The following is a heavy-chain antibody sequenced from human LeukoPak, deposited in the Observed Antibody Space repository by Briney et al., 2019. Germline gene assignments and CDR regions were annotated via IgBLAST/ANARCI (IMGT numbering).Heavy chain of an antibody. Sequence: SETLSLTCTVSGGSLSSYYWSWVRQPAGKGLEWIGRIYTSGSTNYNPSLKSRVTMSVDTSKNQFSLKLSSVTAADTAVYYCASSPTYYYGSGSPHRYFDYWGQGTLVTVSS. V-gene: IGHV4-4*07. CDR1: GGSLSSYY. J-gene: IGHJ4*02. CDR3: ASSPTYYYGSGSPHRYFDY. CDR2: IYTSGST. D-gene: IGHD3-10*01.